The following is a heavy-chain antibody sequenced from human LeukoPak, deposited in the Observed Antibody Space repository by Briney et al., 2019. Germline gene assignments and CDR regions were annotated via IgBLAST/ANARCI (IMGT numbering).Heavy chain of an antibody. J-gene: IGHJ4*02. D-gene: IGHD1-7*01. CDR3: ARDYWWNYDY. CDR2: ISKDGSDK. CDR1: GFTYSDYA. Sequence: GRSLRLSCAASGFTYSDYAMHWVRQAPGKGLEWVAVISKDGSDKYYPGSVRGRFTISRDNSKNTIYLQMDSLRAEDTAIYYCARDYWWNYDYWGQGTLVTVSS. V-gene: IGHV3-30-3*01.